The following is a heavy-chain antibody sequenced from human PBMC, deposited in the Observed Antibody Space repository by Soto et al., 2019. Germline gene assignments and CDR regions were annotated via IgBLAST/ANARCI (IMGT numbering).Heavy chain of an antibody. J-gene: IGHJ4*02. CDR2: ISSSSFI. CDR3: AGSSDDGRDN. V-gene: IGHV3-21*01. CDR1: GFSLSDYS. D-gene: IGHD1-26*01. Sequence: EVQLVESGGGLVKPGGSLRLSCAVSGFSLSDYSMNWIRQAPGKGLEWVASISSSSFIHYAESMKGRFTISRDNAKNSLYLQMNSLSAEDTAVYYCAGSSDDGRDNWGQGTLVTVSS.